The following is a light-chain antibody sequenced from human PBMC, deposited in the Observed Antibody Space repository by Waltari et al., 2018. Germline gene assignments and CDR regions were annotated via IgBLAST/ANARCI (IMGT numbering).Light chain of an antibody. V-gene: IGKV2-28*01. CDR2: LGS. Sequence: DVVMTQSPLALPVTLGQPASISCRSSQSLLHSNGYNYLDWYLQKPGQSPQLLVYLGSNRASGVPDRFSGSGSGTDFILKISRVEAEDVGVYYCMQALQTPRTFGGGTKVEIK. CDR3: MQALQTPRT. J-gene: IGKJ4*01. CDR1: QSLLHSNGYNY.